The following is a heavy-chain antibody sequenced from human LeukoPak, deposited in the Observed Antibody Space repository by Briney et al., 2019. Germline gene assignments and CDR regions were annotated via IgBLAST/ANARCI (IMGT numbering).Heavy chain of an antibody. Sequence: SETLSLTCTVPGDSISSSNYFWGWIRQPPGKGLEWVGNIYHSWNTFYNPSLKSRVTTSADTSKNQFSLKLTFVTVADTAVYYCARQLYSSATVWGQGTTVIVSS. J-gene: IGHJ6*02. V-gene: IGHV4-39*01. D-gene: IGHD6-25*01. CDR1: GDSISSSNYF. CDR3: ARQLYSSATV. CDR2: IYHSWNT.